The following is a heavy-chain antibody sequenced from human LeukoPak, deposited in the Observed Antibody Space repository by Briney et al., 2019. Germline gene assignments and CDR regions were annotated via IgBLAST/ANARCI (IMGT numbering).Heavy chain of an antibody. V-gene: IGHV4-59*12. CDR1: GGSISSYY. CDR3: ARVRSSSWYWVDY. CDR2: IYYSGST. D-gene: IGHD6-13*01. J-gene: IGHJ4*02. Sequence: SETVSLTCTVSGGSISSYYWSWIRQPPGKGLEWIGYIYYSGSTYYNPSLKSRVTISVDTSKNQFSLKLSSVTAADTAVYYCARVRSSSWYWVDYWGQGTLVTVSS.